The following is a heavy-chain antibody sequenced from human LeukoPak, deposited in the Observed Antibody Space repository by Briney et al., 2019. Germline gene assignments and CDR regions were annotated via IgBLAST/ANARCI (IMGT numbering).Heavy chain of an antibody. D-gene: IGHD6-25*01. CDR1: GFTFSSYS. V-gene: IGHV3-21*01. J-gene: IGHJ4*02. CDR3: ARGLPSVFTHPRSGAHFDY. Sequence: PGGSLRLSCAASGFTFSSYSMNWVRQAPGKGLEWVPSISSSSSYIYYADSVKGRFTISRDNAKNSLYLQMNSLRAEDTAVYYCARGLPSVFTHPRSGAHFDYWGQGTLVTVSS. CDR2: ISSSSSYI.